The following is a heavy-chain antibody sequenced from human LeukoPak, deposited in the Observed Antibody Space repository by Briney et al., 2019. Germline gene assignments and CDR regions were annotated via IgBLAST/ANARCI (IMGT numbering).Heavy chain of an antibody. CDR3: ARVGLRNYYYYGMDV. D-gene: IGHD4-17*01. V-gene: IGHV4-4*07. CDR1: GGSISSYY. J-gene: IGHJ6*02. CDR2: IYTSGST. Sequence: PSETLSLTRTVSGGSISSYYWSWIRQPAGKGLEWIGRIYTSGSTNYNPSLKSRVTMSVDTSKNQFSLKLSSVTAADMAVYYCARVGLRNYYYYGMDVWGQGTTVTVAS.